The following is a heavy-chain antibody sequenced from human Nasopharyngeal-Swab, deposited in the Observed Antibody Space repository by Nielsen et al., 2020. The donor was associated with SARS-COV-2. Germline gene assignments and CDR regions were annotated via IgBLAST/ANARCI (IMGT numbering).Heavy chain of an antibody. CDR3: ARSCRVVTAIRFAFDI. J-gene: IGHJ3*02. D-gene: IGHD2-21*02. V-gene: IGHV4-34*01. CDR2: INHSGST. Sequence: PGEGLEWIGEINHSGSTNYNPSLKSRVTISVDTSKNQFSLKLSSVTAADTAVYYCARSCRVVTAIRFAFDIWGQGTMVTVSS.